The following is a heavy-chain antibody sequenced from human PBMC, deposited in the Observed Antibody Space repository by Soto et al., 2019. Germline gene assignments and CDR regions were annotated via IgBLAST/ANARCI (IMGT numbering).Heavy chain of an antibody. Sequence: SETLSLTCAVYGGSFSGYYWSWIRQPPGKGLEWIGEINHSGSTNYNPSLKSRVTISVDTSKNQFSLKLSSVTAADTAVYYCARGGAFGSDSGRRAFDIWGQGTMVTVSS. CDR2: INHSGST. D-gene: IGHD1-26*01. CDR1: GGSFSGYY. J-gene: IGHJ3*02. V-gene: IGHV4-34*01. CDR3: ARGGAFGSDSGRRAFDI.